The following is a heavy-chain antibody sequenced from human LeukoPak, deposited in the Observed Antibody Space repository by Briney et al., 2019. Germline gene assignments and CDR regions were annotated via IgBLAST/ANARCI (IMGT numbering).Heavy chain of an antibody. CDR2: IYYSGNT. V-gene: IGHV4-39*01. CDR3: ARRSSGATWDY. CDR1: GGSISSSSYY. Sequence: SETLSLTCTVSGGSISSSSYYWGWIRQPPGKGLEWIGSIYYSGNTYYNPSLKSRVTISVDTSRNQFSLKLSSVTAADTAVYYCARRSSGATWDYWGQGTLVTVSS. D-gene: IGHD2/OR15-2a*01. J-gene: IGHJ4*02.